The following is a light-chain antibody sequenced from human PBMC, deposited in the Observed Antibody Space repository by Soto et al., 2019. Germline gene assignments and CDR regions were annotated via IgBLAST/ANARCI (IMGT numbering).Light chain of an antibody. CDR2: GVS. J-gene: IGLJ1*01. CDR1: SSDVGGYNY. CDR3: SSYAGNNNDV. V-gene: IGLV2-8*01. Sequence: QSVLTQPPSASGSPGQSVTISCTGTSSDVGGYNYVSWYQQHPGKAPKFIIYGVSKRPSGVPDRFSGSKSGNTASLTVSGLQAEDEADYYCSSYAGNNNDVFGTGTEVTVL.